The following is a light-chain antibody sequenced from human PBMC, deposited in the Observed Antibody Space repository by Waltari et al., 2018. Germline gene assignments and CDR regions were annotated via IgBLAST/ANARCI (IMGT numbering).Light chain of an antibody. CDR1: QAIYIR. CDR3: QQTDSFPLT. V-gene: IGKV1-12*01. J-gene: IGKJ4*01. CDR2: VAS. Sequence: DIQMTQSPSFVSASVGDRVTITCRASQAIYIRLAWYQQKPGGAPQLLIYVASTLQSGVPSRCRGSGSGTEFTLTITSLQPDDFATYFCQQTDSFPLTFGGGTKVEIK.